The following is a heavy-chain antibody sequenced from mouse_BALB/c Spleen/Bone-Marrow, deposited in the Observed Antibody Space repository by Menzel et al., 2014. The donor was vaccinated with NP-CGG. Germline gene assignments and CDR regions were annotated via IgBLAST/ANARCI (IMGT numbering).Heavy chain of an antibody. J-gene: IGHJ3*01. CDR2: INPDSSTT. V-gene: IGHV4-1*02. Sequence: EVKLLESGGGLVQPGGSLKLSCAASGFSFSRYWMSWVRQVPGKGLEWIGEINPDSSTTNYTPSLKDKFIITRDNPKNTLYLQRSKVRSEDATFYYCARLSYYEGFAYWGQGTLVTVSA. CDR1: GFSFSRYW. CDR3: ARLSYYEGFAY. D-gene: IGHD1-1*01.